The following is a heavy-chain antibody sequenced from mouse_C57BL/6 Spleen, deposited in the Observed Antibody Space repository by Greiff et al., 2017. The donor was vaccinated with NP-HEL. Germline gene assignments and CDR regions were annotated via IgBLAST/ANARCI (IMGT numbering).Heavy chain of an antibody. V-gene: IGHV5-4*01. CDR1: GFTFSSYA. CDR3: ARDGMGITTKFDY. J-gene: IGHJ2*01. D-gene: IGHD2-4*01. Sequence: EVKLMESGGGLVKPGGSLKLSCAASGFTFSSYAMSWVRQTPEKRLEWVATISDGGSYTYYPDNVKGRFTISRDNAKNNLYLQMSHLKSEDTAMYYCARDGMGITTKFDYWGQGTTLTVSS. CDR2: ISDGGSYT.